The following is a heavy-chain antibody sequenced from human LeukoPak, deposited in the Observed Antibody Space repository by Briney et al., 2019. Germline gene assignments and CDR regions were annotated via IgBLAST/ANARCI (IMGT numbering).Heavy chain of an antibody. V-gene: IGHV4-34*01. Sequence: SETLSLTCAVYGGSFSSYYWSWIRQPPGKGLEWIGEINHSGSTNYNPSLKSRVTISVDTSKNQFSLKLSSVTAADTAVYYCATGLRLSYYYYGMDVWGQGTTVTVSS. CDR2: INHSGST. J-gene: IGHJ6*02. CDR1: GGSFSSYY. D-gene: IGHD6-19*01. CDR3: ATGLRLSYYYYGMDV.